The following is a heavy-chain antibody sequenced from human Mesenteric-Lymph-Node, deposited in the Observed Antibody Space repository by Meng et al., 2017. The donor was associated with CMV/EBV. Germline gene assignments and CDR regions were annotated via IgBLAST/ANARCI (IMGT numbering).Heavy chain of an antibody. D-gene: IGHD6-13*01. J-gene: IGHJ4*02. CDR2: IFPGDSDT. CDR3: ARVVHGGIAAAGNLDY. V-gene: IGHV5-51*01. CDR1: GYSFTSYW. Sequence: KVSCKGSGYSFTSYWIGWVRQMPGKGLEWMGIIFPGDSDTRYSPSFQGQVTISADKSISTAYLQWSSLKASDTALYYCARVVHGGIAAAGNLDYWGQGTLVTVSS.